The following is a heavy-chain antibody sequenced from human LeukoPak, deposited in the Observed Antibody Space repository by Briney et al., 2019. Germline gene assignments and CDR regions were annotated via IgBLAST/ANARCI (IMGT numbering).Heavy chain of an antibody. V-gene: IGHV3-7*01. Sequence: GGSLRLSCVASGFSFSSYWMAWVRQAPGKGLEWVANIKYDGSHKYYVDSVKGRFTISRDYAKNSVYLQMNSLRVDDTAVYFCASSHDSSGNDWGQGTMVTVSS. J-gene: IGHJ4*02. CDR2: IKYDGSHK. CDR1: GFSFSSYW. CDR3: ASSHDSSGND. D-gene: IGHD3-22*01.